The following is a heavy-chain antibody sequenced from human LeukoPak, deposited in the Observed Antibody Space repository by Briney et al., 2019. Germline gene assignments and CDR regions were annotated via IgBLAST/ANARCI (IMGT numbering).Heavy chain of an antibody. D-gene: IGHD3-10*01. CDR3: AREGYYYGSESHQADAFDV. V-gene: IGHV3-74*01. CDR1: GFTFSKYW. Sequence: GGSLRLSCAASGFTFSKYWMLWVRQAPGKGLESVSRINTDGTVTTYADSVKGRFTVSRDNADNTMFLQMNSVRDEDTAVYYCAREGYYYGSESHQADAFDVWGHGTMVTVSS. J-gene: IGHJ3*01. CDR2: INTDGTVT.